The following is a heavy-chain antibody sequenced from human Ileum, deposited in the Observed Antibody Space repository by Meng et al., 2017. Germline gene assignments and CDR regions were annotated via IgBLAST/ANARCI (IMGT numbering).Heavy chain of an antibody. CDR3: ARVSQRDGYNSANFDY. Sequence: QVQLTGAGPGLVKPSGTLSLTCAVSGGSISTSNWWSWLRQSPGQGLEWIGEIYHTGSTTYNPSLESRVTVSVDKSNNQFSLRLTSATAADTAVYYCARVSQRDGYNSANFDYWGQGALVTVSS. CDR2: IYHTGST. CDR1: GGSISTSNW. V-gene: IGHV4-4*02. J-gene: IGHJ4*02. D-gene: IGHD5-24*01.